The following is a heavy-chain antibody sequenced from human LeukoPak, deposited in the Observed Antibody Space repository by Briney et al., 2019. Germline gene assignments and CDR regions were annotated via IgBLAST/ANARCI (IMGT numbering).Heavy chain of an antibody. J-gene: IGHJ4*02. CDR1: GGSISSSSNY. V-gene: IGHV4-39*07. CDR2: VFYSGGTYGTT. CDR3: AKEPTGDKSFDY. D-gene: IGHD7-27*01. Sequence: SETLSLTCTVSGGSISSSSNYWGWIRQPPGKGPEGIVTVFYSGGTYGTTYYNPSLKSRVTISVDTSKNQFSLDLSFVTAADPAVYYCAKEPTGDKSFDYWGQGTLVTVSS.